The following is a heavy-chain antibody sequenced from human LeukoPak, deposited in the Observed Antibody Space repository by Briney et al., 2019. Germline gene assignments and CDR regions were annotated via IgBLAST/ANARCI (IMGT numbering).Heavy chain of an antibody. V-gene: IGHV3-33*03. D-gene: IGHD5-24*01. CDR1: GFTFSNYA. J-gene: IGHJ5*02. Sequence: HPGRSLRLSCAASGFTFSNYAMHWVRQAPGKGLEWVAVIWYDGSPKYYPDSVKGRFTISRDNSKSTLYLQMNSLRAEDTAVYYCAKDRPQYPRKLKDGYKWKIGGDWFDPWGQGTLVTVSS. CDR2: IWYDGSPK. CDR3: AKDRPQYPRKLKDGYKWKIGGDWFDP.